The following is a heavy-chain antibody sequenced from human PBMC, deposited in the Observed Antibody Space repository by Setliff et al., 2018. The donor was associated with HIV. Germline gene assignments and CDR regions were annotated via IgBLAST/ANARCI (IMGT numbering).Heavy chain of an antibody. CDR1: GGSFSGYY. D-gene: IGHD3-22*01. CDR2: INHSGNI. V-gene: IGHV4-34*01. Sequence: SETLSLTCAVYGGSFSGYYWSWIRQPPEKGLEWIGEINHSGNINYTPSLKSRVTISVDTSKNQFSLKLTSVSAADTAVYYCARGVVLMGITTRWFDPWGQGTLVTVSS. J-gene: IGHJ5*02. CDR3: ARGVVLMGITTRWFDP.